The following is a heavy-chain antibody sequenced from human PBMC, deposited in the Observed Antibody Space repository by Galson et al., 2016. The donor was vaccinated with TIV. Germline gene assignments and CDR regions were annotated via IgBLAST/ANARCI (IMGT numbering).Heavy chain of an antibody. CDR1: GVSVSDNY. V-gene: IGHV3-66*02. CDR2: IYTGDST. Sequence: SLRLSCAASGVSVSDNYMTWFRRTPGKGLEWVSMIYTGDSTSYADSVKGRFAISRDTSKNILFLQMTSLRADDTAVYYCARDRRHCGNECYLRYYYGMDVWGQGTTVTVSS. CDR3: ARDRRHCGNECYLRYYYGMDV. J-gene: IGHJ6*02. D-gene: IGHD2-21*01.